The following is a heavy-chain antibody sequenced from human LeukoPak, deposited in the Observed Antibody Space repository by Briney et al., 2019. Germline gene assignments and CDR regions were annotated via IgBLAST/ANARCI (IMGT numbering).Heavy chain of an antibody. V-gene: IGHV4-39*07. CDR2: IYYSGST. Sequence: SETLSLACTVSGGSISSSSYYWGWIRQPPGKGLEWIGSIYYSGSTYYNPSLKSRVTISVDTSKNQFSLKLSSVTAADTAVYYCARAGGYSYGHLDYWGQGTLVTISS. D-gene: IGHD5-18*01. J-gene: IGHJ4*02. CDR3: ARAGGYSYGHLDY. CDR1: GGSISSSSYY.